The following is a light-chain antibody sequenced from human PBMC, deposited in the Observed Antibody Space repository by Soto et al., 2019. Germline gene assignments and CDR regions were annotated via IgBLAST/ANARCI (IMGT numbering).Light chain of an antibody. V-gene: IGKV3-20*01. CDR2: GAS. J-gene: IGKJ4*01. Sequence: IVLTQSPGTLSLSPGERAILSCRASQSVSSSYLAWYQQKPGQAPRLLIYGASSRATGIPDRFSGSGSGTDFTLTISRLEPEDFAVYYCQQYGSSPTFGGGTKVDIK. CDR1: QSVSSSY. CDR3: QQYGSSPT.